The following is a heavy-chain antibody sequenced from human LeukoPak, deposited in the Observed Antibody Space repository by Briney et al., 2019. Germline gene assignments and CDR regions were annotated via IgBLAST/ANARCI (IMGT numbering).Heavy chain of an antibody. J-gene: IGHJ6*03. V-gene: IGHV1-18*01. CDR2: ISAYNGNT. CDR3: AWGGEIVVEPDGDSYHYYMDV. Sequence: ASVKVSCKASGYTFTSYGISWVRQAPGQGLEWMGWISAYNGNTNYAQKLQGRVTMTTDTSTSTAYMELRSLRSDDTAVYYCAWGGEIVVEPDGDSYHYYMDVWGTGTTVTVSS. D-gene: IGHD2-2*01. CDR1: GYTFTSYG.